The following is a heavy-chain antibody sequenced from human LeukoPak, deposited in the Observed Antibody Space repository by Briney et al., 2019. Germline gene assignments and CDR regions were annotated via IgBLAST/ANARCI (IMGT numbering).Heavy chain of an antibody. J-gene: IGHJ4*02. CDR1: GFTFSNYA. D-gene: IGHD6-13*01. CDR2: ISSGGTYE. V-gene: IGHV3-30*01. CDR3: ARGGYSSSWYFDY. Sequence: PGGSLRLSCAASGFTFSNYAMHWVRQAPGKGLEWVSLISSGGTYEYYADSVKGRFTISRDNSKNTLYLQLNSLRAEDTAVYYCARGGYSSSWYFDYWGQGTLVTVSS.